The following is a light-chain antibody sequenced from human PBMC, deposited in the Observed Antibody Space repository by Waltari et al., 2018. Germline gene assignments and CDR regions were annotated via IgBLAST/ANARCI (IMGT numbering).Light chain of an antibody. J-gene: IGLJ1*01. CDR2: DVR. V-gene: IGLV2-14*03. Sequence: QSALTQPASVSGSPGQSITISCSGTSSDVGGYNYVSWYQHHTGKAPKLVIYDVRSRPSGVSHRYSGSKSGNTASLTISGLQGEDEADYYCSSYTSSGTSNNTRVFGTGTTVTVL. CDR3: SSYTSSGTSNNTRV. CDR1: SSDVGGYNY.